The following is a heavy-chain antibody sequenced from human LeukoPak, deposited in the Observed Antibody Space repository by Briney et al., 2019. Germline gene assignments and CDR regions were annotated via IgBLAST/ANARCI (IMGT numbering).Heavy chain of an antibody. Sequence: GASVKVSCKASGYTFTGYYMHWVRQAPGQGLEWMGWINPNSGGTNYAQKFQGRVTMTRDTSISTAYMELSRLRSDDTAVYYCARVMILSYYYGMDVWGQGTTVTVSS. J-gene: IGHJ6*02. CDR2: INPNSGGT. V-gene: IGHV1-2*02. D-gene: IGHD2-15*01. CDR1: GYTFTGYY. CDR3: ARVMILSYYYGMDV.